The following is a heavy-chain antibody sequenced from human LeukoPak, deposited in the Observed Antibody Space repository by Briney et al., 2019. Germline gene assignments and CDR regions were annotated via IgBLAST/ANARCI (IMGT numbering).Heavy chain of an antibody. J-gene: IGHJ3*02. Sequence: PSETLSLTCTVSGGSISSGDYYWSRIRQPPGKGLEWIGYIYYSGSTYYNPSLKSRVTISVGTSKNQFSLKLSSVTAADTAVYYCARGGIAARIHAFDIWGQGTMVTVSS. CDR3: ARGGIAARIHAFDI. D-gene: IGHD6-6*01. CDR2: IYYSGST. V-gene: IGHV4-30-4*01. CDR1: GGSISSGDYY.